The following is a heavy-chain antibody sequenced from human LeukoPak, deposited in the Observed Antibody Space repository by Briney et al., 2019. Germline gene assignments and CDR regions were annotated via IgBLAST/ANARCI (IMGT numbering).Heavy chain of an antibody. Sequence: GGSLRLSCAASGFTFSSYGMHWVRQAPGKGLEWVAVIWYDGSNKYYADSVKGRFTISRDNSKNTLYLQMNSLRAEDTAVYYCAREDYCSGGSCYPAVAYWGQGTLVTVSS. CDR1: GFTFSSYG. V-gene: IGHV3-30*19. D-gene: IGHD2-15*01. J-gene: IGHJ4*02. CDR2: IWYDGSNK. CDR3: AREDYCSGGSCYPAVAY.